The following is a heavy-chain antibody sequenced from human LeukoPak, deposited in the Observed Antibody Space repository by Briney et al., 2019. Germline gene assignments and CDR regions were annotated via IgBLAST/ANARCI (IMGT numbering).Heavy chain of an antibody. D-gene: IGHD3-22*01. J-gene: IGHJ4*02. CDR3: ARGGDSSAYSPTVD. Sequence: TSETLSLTCIVSGGSTSSHYWSWIRQPPGKGLEWIGCMHFSGSAIYNPSLKSRVTISLDTSKNQFSLKMTSVTAADTAVYYCARGGDSSAYSPTVDWGQGTLVTVSS. V-gene: IGHV4-59*11. CDR1: GGSTSSHY. CDR2: MHFSGSA.